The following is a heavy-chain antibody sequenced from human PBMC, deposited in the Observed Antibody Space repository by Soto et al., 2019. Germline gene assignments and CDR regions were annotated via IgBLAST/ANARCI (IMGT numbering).Heavy chain of an antibody. CDR3: ARGAGQRITIFRQANWFDP. CDR2: INAGNGNT. CDR1: GYTFTSYA. Sequence: ASVKVSCQASGYTFTSYATHWVRQAPGQRLEWMGWINAGNGNTKYSQKFQGRVTITRDTSASTAYMELSSLRSEDTAVYYCARGAGQRITIFRQANWFDPWGQGTLVTVSS. D-gene: IGHD3-9*01. J-gene: IGHJ5*02. V-gene: IGHV1-3*01.